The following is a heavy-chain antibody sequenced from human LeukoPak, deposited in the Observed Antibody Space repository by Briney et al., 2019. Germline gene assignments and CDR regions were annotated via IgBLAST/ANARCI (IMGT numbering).Heavy chain of an antibody. CDR2: ISSGSTYT. D-gene: IGHD4-17*01. V-gene: IGHV3-11*06. CDR1: GFTFSDFY. J-gene: IGHJ4*02. Sequence: PGGSLRLSCAASGFTFSDFYMSWIRQAPGKGLEWISYISSGSTYTNYADSVKGRFTISRDNAKNTLYLQMNSLRVDDTAVYYCARDPKYGDLDYWGQGTLVTVSS. CDR3: ARDPKYGDLDY.